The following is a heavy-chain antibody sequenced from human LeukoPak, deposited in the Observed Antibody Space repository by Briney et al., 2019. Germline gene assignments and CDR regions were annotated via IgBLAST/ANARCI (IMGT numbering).Heavy chain of an antibody. CDR1: GFTFSSYG. V-gene: IGHV3-33*01. CDR3: ARRLKIIGYYYGMDV. D-gene: IGHD2-21*01. Sequence: GRPLRLSCAASGFTFSSYGMHWVRQAPGKGLEWVAVIWYDGSNKYYADSVKGRFTISRDNSKNTLYLQMNSLRAEDTAVYYCARRLKIIGYYYGMDVWGQGTTVTVSS. CDR2: IWYDGSNK. J-gene: IGHJ6*02.